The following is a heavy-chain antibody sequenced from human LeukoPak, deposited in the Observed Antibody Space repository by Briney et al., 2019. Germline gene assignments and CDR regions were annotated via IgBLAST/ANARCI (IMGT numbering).Heavy chain of an antibody. CDR3: ARQVPGYCSSTSCLDAFDI. D-gene: IGHD2-2*01. CDR2: IYPGDSDT. J-gene: IGHJ3*02. Sequence: GESLKISCKGSGYSFTSYWIGWVRQMPGKGLEWMGTIYPGDSDTRYSPSFQGQVTISADKSISTAYLQWGSLKASDTAMYYCARQVPGYCSSTSCLDAFDIWGQGTMVTVSS. CDR1: GYSFTSYW. V-gene: IGHV5-51*01.